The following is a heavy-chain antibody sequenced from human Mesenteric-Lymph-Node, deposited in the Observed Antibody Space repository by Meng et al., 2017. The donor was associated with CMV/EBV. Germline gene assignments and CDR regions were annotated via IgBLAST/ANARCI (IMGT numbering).Heavy chain of an antibody. Sequence: SETLSLTCTVSGASISSSSYYWGWIRQSPGKGLEWIGEINHSGSTNYNPSLKSRVTISVDTSKNQFSLKLSSVTAADTAVYYCARVRGYSSSSYFDYWGQGTLVTVSS. CDR1: GASISSSSYY. D-gene: IGHD6-6*01. CDR2: INHSGST. V-gene: IGHV4-39*07. CDR3: ARVRGYSSSSYFDY. J-gene: IGHJ4*02.